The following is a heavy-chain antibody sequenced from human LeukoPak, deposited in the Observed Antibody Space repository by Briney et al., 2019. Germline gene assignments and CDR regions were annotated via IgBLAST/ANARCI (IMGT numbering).Heavy chain of an antibody. CDR3: ARARLHHNYGSGTNFDY. V-gene: IGHV6-1*01. D-gene: IGHD3-10*01. CDR1: GDSVSSNSAA. J-gene: IGHJ4*02. CDR2: TYYRSKWYN. Sequence: SQTLSLTCVISGDSVSSNSAAWNWIRHSPSRGLEWLGRTYYRSKWYNDYALSVNSRITINPDTSKNQFSLQLNSVTPEDTAVYYCARARLHHNYGSGTNFDYWGQGSLVTVSS.